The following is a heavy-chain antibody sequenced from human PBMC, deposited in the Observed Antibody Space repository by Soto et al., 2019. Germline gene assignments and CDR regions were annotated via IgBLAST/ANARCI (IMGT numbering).Heavy chain of an antibody. D-gene: IGHD3-16*01. Sequence: SETLSLTCTVSGGSISSSSYYWGWIRQPPGKGLEWIGSIYYSGSTYYNPSLKSRVTISVDTSKNQFSLKLSSVTAADTAVYYCARGPYDYVWGSYLGNWFDPWGQGTLVT. CDR1: GGSISSSSYY. CDR2: IYYSGST. CDR3: ARGPYDYVWGSYLGNWFDP. J-gene: IGHJ5*02. V-gene: IGHV4-39*01.